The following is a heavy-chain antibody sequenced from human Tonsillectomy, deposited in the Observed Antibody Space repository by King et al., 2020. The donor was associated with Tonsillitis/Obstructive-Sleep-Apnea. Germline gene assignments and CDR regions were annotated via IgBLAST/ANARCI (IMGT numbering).Heavy chain of an antibody. Sequence: VQLVESGAEVKKPGESLKISCKASGYSFTNYWIGWVRQMPGKGLEWMGIIYPGDSDTRYSPSFQGQVTISADKSVNPAYLQWSGLKASDTAMYYCARQRDDFWSGSYYYMDVWGIGTTVTVSS. D-gene: IGHD3-3*01. CDR1: GYSFTNYW. V-gene: IGHV5-51*01. CDR3: ARQRDDFWSGSYYYMDV. CDR2: IYPGDSDT. J-gene: IGHJ6*03.